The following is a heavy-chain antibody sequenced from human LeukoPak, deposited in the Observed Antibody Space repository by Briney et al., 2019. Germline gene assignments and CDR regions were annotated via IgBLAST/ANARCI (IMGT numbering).Heavy chain of an antibody. V-gene: IGHV4-61*02. D-gene: IGHD1-14*01. CDR1: GASINSDNYY. CDR3: ANGTNWFDP. J-gene: IGHJ5*02. Sequence: SETLSLTCTVSGASINSDNYYWSWIRQPAGKGLEWVGRIYTTGSTNYNPSLNSRVSISVDTSKNQFSLKLSSVTAADTAVYYCANGTNWFDPWGQGTLVTVSS. CDR2: IYTTGST.